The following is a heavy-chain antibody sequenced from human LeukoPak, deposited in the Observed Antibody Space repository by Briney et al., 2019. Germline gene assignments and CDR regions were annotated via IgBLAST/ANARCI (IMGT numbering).Heavy chain of an antibody. Sequence: GGSLRLSCAASGFTFSSYGMHWVRQAPGKGLEWVAVISYDGSNKYYADSVKGRFTISRDNSKNTLYLQMNSLRAEDTAVYYYAKDLRYCSGGSCYSSDYYYGMDVWGQGTTVTVSS. CDR3: AKDLRYCSGGSCYSSDYYYGMDV. CDR1: GFTFSSYG. J-gene: IGHJ6*02. CDR2: ISYDGSNK. D-gene: IGHD2-15*01. V-gene: IGHV3-30*18.